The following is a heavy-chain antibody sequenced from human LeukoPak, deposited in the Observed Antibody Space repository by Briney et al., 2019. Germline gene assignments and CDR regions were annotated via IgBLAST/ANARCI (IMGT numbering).Heavy chain of an antibody. CDR2: ISGSGGST. V-gene: IGHV3-23*01. CDR3: AKGSGRGASRPYYYYYYMDV. Sequence: GGSLRLSCAASGFTFSSYAMSWVRQAPGKGLEWVSAISGSGGSTYYADSVKGRFTISRDSSKNTLYLQMNSLRAEDTAVYYCAKGSGRGASRPYYYYYYMDVWGKGTTVTVSS. J-gene: IGHJ6*03. CDR1: GFTFSSYA. D-gene: IGHD1-26*01.